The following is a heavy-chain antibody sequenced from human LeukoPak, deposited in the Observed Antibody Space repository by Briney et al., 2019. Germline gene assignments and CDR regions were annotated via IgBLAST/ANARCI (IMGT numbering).Heavy chain of an antibody. CDR2: INPNSGGT. D-gene: IGHD4-17*01. CDR3: ARGIYGDPTNWFDP. V-gene: IGHV1-2*02. J-gene: IGHJ5*02. Sequence: ASMKVSCKASGYTFTGYYMHWVRQAPGQGLEWMGWINPNSGGTNYAQKFQGRVTMTRDTSISTAYMELSRLRSDDTAVYYCARGIYGDPTNWFDPWGQGTLVTVSS. CDR1: GYTFTGYY.